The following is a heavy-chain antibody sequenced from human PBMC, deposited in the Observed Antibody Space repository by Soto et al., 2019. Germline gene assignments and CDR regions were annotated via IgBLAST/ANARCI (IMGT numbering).Heavy chain of an antibody. Sequence: GESLKISCKGSGYSFTSYWIGWVRQMPGKGLEWMGIIYPGDSDTRYSPSFQGQVTISADKSISTAYLQWSSLKASDTAMYYCARHGAYRTHGPCYPRPYYYGMDVWGQGTTVTVSS. J-gene: IGHJ6*02. CDR1: GYSFTSYW. CDR3: ARHGAYRTHGPCYPRPYYYGMDV. D-gene: IGHD2-8*01. CDR2: IYPGDSDT. V-gene: IGHV5-51*01.